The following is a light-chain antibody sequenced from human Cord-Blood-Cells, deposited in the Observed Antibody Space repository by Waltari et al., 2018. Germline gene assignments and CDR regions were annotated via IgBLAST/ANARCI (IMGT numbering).Light chain of an antibody. Sequence: EIVLTQSPGTLSSSPGERATLSCRASQSVSSSYLAWYQQKPGQAPRLLIYGASSRATGIPDSFSGSGSGTDFTLTISRLEPEDFAVYYCQQYGSSPLTFGGGTKVEIK. CDR2: GAS. V-gene: IGKV3-20*01. J-gene: IGKJ4*01. CDR3: QQYGSSPLT. CDR1: QSVSSSY.